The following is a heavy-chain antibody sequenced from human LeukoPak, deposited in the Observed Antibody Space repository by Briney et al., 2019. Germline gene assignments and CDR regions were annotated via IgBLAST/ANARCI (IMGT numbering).Heavy chain of an antibody. V-gene: IGHV3-30*03. CDR1: GITFSSYW. D-gene: IGHD6-19*01. Sequence: GGSLRLSCATSGITFSSYWMHWVRQAPGKGLEWVAVISYDGSNKYYADSVKGRFTISRDNSKNTLYLQMNSLRAEDTAVYYCARAATVAGTFDYWGQGTLVTVSS. J-gene: IGHJ4*02. CDR2: ISYDGSNK. CDR3: ARAATVAGTFDY.